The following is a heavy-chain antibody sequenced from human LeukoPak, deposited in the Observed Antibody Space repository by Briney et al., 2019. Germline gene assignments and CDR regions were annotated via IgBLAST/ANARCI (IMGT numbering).Heavy chain of an antibody. CDR1: GGSFSGYY. J-gene: IGHJ4*02. CDR3: ALYYYGSGSYPPY. CDR2: INHSGST. D-gene: IGHD3-10*01. Sequence: SETPSLTCAVYGGSFSGYYWSWIRQPPGKGLEWIGKINHSGSTNYNPSLKSRVTISVDTSKNQFSLKLSSVTAADTAVYYCALYYYGSGSYPPYWGQGTLVTVSS. V-gene: IGHV4-34*01.